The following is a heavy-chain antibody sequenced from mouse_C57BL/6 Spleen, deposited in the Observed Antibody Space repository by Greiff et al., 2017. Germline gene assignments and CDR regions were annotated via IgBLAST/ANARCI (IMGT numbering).Heavy chain of an antibody. Sequence: VQLQQSGASVKISCKASGYAFSSYWMNWVKQRPGKGLEWIGQIYPGDGDTNYNGKFKGKATLTADKSSSTAYMQLSSLTSEDSAVYFCARGNWIDYWGQGTTLTVSS. J-gene: IGHJ2*01. V-gene: IGHV1-80*01. CDR2: IYPGDGDT. CDR1: GYAFSSYW. CDR3: ARGNWIDY. D-gene: IGHD4-1*01.